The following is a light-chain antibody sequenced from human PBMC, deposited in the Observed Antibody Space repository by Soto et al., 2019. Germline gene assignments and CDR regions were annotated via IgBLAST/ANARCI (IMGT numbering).Light chain of an antibody. Sequence: EIVLTQSPGTLSLSPGERATLSCRASQSVSSSYLAWYQQKPGQAPRLLIYDASRATGIPDRFSGSGSGTDFTLTITRLESEDFAVYYCRHYGTSALVAPGTKVDI. CDR3: RHYGTSAL. V-gene: IGKV3-20*01. CDR1: QSVSSSY. J-gene: IGKJ3*01. CDR2: DAS.